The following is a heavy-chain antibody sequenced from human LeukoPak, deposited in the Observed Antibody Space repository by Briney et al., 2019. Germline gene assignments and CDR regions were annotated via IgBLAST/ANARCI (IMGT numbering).Heavy chain of an antibody. CDR1: GYTLTGYY. Sequence: ASVKVSCKASGYTLTGYYIHWVRQAPGQGLEWMGWIKPNSGGTNYAQKFQGRVTMTSDTSISIVYMELSSLRSDDTAVYYCARVYASPDHWGQGTLVTVSS. CDR2: IKPNSGGT. D-gene: IGHD2/OR15-2a*01. CDR3: ARVYASPDH. V-gene: IGHV1-2*02. J-gene: IGHJ4*02.